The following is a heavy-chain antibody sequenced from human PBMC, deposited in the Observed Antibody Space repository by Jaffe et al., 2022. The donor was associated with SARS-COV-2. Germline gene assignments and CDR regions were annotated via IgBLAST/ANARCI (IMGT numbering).Heavy chain of an antibody. CDR3: AWPGYQFYYYYYGMDV. Sequence: EVQLLESGGGLVQPGGSLRLSCAASGFTFSSYAMSWVRQAPGKGLEWVSAISGSGGSTYYADSVKGRFTISRDNSKNTLYLQMNSLRAEDTAVYYCAWPGYQFYYYYYGMDVWGQGTTVTVSS. J-gene: IGHJ6*02. V-gene: IGHV3-23*01. CDR1: GFTFSSYA. D-gene: IGHD2-2*03. CDR2: ISGSGGST.